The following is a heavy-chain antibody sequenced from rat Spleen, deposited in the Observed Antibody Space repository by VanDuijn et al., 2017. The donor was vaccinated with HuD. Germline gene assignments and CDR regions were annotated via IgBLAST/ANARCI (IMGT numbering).Heavy chain of an antibody. CDR3: ATQHYYDGYYRDS. J-gene: IGHJ2*01. CDR1: GFSLISHA. V-gene: IGHV2S61*01. Sequence: QVQLKESGPGLVQPSQTLSLTCTVSGFSLISHAVSWVRQPPGKGLEWMGVIWGNGNTNYNSALKSRLRISRDTSKSQVFLKMNNLQTEDTAMYFCATQHYYDGYYRDSWGQGVMVTVSS. D-gene: IGHD1-12*03. CDR2: IWGNGNT.